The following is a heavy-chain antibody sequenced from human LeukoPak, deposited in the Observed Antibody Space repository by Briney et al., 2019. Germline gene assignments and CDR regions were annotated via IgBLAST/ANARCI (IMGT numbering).Heavy chain of an antibody. J-gene: IGHJ4*02. CDR3: GKTTVGYSSGQKPAWPVDY. D-gene: IGHD5-18*01. Sequence: PGGSLRLSCAASGFTFSSYWMHWVRQAPGKGLEWVSRMDLDGRTIDYADSVKVRFTISRDNSQNTVYLHINSLRAEDTAVYYCGKTTVGYSSGQKPAWPVDYWGQGTLVTVSS. V-gene: IGHV3-74*01. CDR1: GFTFSSYW. CDR2: MDLDGRTI.